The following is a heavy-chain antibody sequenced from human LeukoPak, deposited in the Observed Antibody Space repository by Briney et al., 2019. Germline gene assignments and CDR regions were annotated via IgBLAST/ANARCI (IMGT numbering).Heavy chain of an antibody. V-gene: IGHV4-39*07. CDR3: ARSVTGPTAYGAFDI. D-gene: IGHD4-17*01. J-gene: IGHJ3*02. CDR1: GLTVSSNC. Sequence: GSLRLSCAASGLTVSSNCMSWIRQPPGKGLEWIGSIYYSGSTYYNPSLKRRVTISVDTSKNQFSLKLSSVTAADTAVDYCARSVTGPTAYGAFDIWGQGTMVTVSS. CDR2: IYYSGST.